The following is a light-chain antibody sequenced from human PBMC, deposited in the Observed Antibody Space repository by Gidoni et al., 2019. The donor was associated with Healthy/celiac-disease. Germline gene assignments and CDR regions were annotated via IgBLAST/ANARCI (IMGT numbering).Light chain of an antibody. Sequence: SYVLTQPPSVSVAPGKTARITCGGNNIGTKSVHWYQQKPGQAPVLVLYDDRDRPSGIPERFSGSNSGDTATVTISRVEAGDEADYYCQVWDSNSDPWVFGGGTKLTVL. V-gene: IGLV3-21*03. CDR1: NIGTKS. CDR2: DDR. CDR3: QVWDSNSDPWV. J-gene: IGLJ3*02.